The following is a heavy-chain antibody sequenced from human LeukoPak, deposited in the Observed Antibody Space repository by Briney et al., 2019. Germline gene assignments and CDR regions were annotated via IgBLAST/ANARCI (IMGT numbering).Heavy chain of an antibody. Sequence: GSLRLSCAASGFTFSTHWMTWVRQAPGKGLEWVANIKEDRSEKYYVDSVKGRFTISRDNAKNSVYLQVNSLRAEDTAVYYCARAIRRITVVRGQDYYYMDVWGKGTTVTVSS. V-gene: IGHV3-7*01. CDR3: ARAIRRITVVRGQDYYYMDV. CDR1: GFTFSTHW. D-gene: IGHD3-10*01. J-gene: IGHJ6*03. CDR2: IKEDRSEK.